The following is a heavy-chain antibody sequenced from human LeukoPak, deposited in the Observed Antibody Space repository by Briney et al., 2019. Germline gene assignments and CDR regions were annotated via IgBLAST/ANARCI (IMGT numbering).Heavy chain of an antibody. D-gene: IGHD6-13*01. Sequence: GASVKVSCKASGYTFTSYDISWVRQATGQGLEWMGWMNPNSGNTGYAQKLQDRVTMTTDTSTSTAYMELRSLRSDDTAMYYCAREGIRIAAAGTIDYWGQGTLVAVSS. J-gene: IGHJ4*02. V-gene: IGHV1-8*01. CDR1: GYTFTSYD. CDR3: AREGIRIAAAGTIDY. CDR2: MNPNSGNT.